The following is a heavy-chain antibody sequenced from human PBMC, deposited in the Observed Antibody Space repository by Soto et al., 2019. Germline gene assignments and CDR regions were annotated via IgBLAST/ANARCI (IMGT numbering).Heavy chain of an antibody. CDR1: GGTFSSYA. V-gene: IGHV1-69*13. Sequence: GASVKVSCKASGGTFSSYAISLLRQAPGQGLEWMGGIIPIFGTANYAQKFQGRVTITADESTSTAYMELSSLRSEDTAVYYCARDIVVVPAAPHYYYGMDVWGQGTTVTVSS. CDR3: ARDIVVVPAAPHYYYGMDV. CDR2: IIPIFGTA. D-gene: IGHD2-2*01. J-gene: IGHJ6*02.